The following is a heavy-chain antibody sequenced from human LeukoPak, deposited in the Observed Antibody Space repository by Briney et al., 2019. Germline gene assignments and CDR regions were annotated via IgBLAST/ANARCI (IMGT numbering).Heavy chain of an antibody. J-gene: IGHJ4*02. V-gene: IGHV3-21*05. D-gene: IGHD2-2*01. CDR1: EFTFSLYA. CDR2: INDVSSDI. Sequence: GGSLRLSCAASEFTFSLYAMNWVRQAPGKGLEGVSYINDVSSDIHYADSVKGRFTISRDNAKNTLSLQMNSLSAEDTAVYYCARDTYQPGLIDCWGQGTLVTVSS. CDR3: ARDTYQPGLIDC.